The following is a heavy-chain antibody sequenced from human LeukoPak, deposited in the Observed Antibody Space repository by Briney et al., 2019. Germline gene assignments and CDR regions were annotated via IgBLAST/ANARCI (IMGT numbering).Heavy chain of an antibody. CDR3: ARDRELNYGDYGAFDI. Sequence: GGSLRLSCAASGFTFSSYAMSWVRQAPGKGREWVSAISGSGGSTYYADSVKGRFTISRDNAKNSLYLQMNSLRAEDTAVYYCARDRELNYGDYGAFDIWGQGTMVTVSS. V-gene: IGHV3-23*01. CDR1: GFTFSSYA. CDR2: ISGSGGST. J-gene: IGHJ3*02. D-gene: IGHD4-17*01.